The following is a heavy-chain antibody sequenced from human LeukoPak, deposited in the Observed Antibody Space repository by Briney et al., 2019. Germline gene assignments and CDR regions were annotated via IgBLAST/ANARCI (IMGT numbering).Heavy chain of an antibody. CDR3: VRGAYSSSWLNFDY. J-gene: IGHJ4*02. CDR1: GFTFSSYS. D-gene: IGHD6-13*01. Sequence: GGSLRLSCAGSGFTFSSYSMNWVRQAPGKGLEWVSYISSSSTTIYYADSVKGRFTISRDNAKNSLYLQMNSLRAEDTAVYYCVRGAYSSSWLNFDYWGQGTLVTVSS. V-gene: IGHV3-48*01. CDR2: ISSSSTTI.